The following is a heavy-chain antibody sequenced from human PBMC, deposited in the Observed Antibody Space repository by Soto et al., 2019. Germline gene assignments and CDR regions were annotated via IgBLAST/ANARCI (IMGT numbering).Heavy chain of an antibody. D-gene: IGHD6-13*01. CDR1: GYSFTSYW. CDR3: ASSSNGTYYYYGMDV. CDR2: IYPGDSDT. V-gene: IGHV5-51*01. Sequence: GESLKISCKGSGYSFTSYWIGWVRQMPGKGLEWMGIIYPGDSDTRYSPSFQGQVTISADKSISTAYLQWSSLKASDTAMYYCASSSNGTYYYYGMDVWGQGTTVTVSS. J-gene: IGHJ6*02.